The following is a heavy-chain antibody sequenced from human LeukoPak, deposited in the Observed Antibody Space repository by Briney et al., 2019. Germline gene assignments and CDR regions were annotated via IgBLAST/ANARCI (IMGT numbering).Heavy chain of an antibody. CDR1: GGSISSGSYY. J-gene: IGHJ5*02. CDR2: IYTSGST. Sequence: PSETLSLTCTVSGGSISSGSYYWSWIRQPAGKGLVWIGRIYTSGSTNYNSYLQSRATISLATSKNQLTLRMTSVTDADTAVYYCARDFTDTGMDVSWFDPWGQGALVTVSP. D-gene: IGHD5-18*01. CDR3: ARDFTDTGMDVSWFDP. V-gene: IGHV4-61*02.